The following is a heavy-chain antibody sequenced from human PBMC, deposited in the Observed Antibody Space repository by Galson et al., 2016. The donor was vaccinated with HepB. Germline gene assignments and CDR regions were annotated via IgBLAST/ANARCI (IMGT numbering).Heavy chain of an antibody. CDR2: INHSGIT. D-gene: IGHD3-22*01. CDR1: GGSFSGYY. V-gene: IGHV4-34*01. CDR3: ARGPYYDSSAYAN. Sequence: ETLSLTCAVYGGSFSGYYWSWIRQPPQKGLEWIGEINHSGITNYNPSLKSRVTISLDTSKNQFSLRLSSMTAADTAVYYCARGPYYDSSAYANWGQGILVTVSS. J-gene: IGHJ4*02.